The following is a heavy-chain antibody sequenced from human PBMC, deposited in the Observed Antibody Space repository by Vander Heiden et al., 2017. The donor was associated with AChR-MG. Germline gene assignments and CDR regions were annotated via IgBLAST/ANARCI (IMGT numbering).Heavy chain of an antibody. D-gene: IGHD2-2*01. V-gene: IGHV1-46*01. Sequence: QVQLVQSGAEVKKPGASVTVSCKASGYTFTTFYIHWVRQAPGPGLGWMGIINPSGGGTTYAQKVQGRVTMTRDTSTSTVYMDLSSLRSEDTAIYFCAGAGSYASRRQEDYWGHGTLVTVSS. J-gene: IGHJ4*01. CDR2: INPSGGGT. CDR1: GYTFTTFY. CDR3: AGAGSYASRRQEDY.